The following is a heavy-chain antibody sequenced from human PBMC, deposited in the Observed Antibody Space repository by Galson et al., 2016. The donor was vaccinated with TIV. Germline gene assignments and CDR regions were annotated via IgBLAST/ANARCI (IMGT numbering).Heavy chain of an antibody. CDR2: ILPVSGTT. CDR1: GGTFNNYA. D-gene: IGHD2-15*01. Sequence: SVKVSCKASGGTFNNYAVNWVRQAPGQGLQWMGGILPVSGTTNYAPTFQDRVTITTDGSTTAVFLVLSALRSEDTAVYCCARDIPCGGSCYFFDDWGQGALVTVST. V-gene: IGHV1-69*05. CDR3: ARDIPCGGSCYFFDD. J-gene: IGHJ4*02.